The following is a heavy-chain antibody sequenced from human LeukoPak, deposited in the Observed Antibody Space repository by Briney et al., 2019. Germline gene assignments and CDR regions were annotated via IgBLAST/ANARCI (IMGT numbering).Heavy chain of an antibody. Sequence: SETLSLTCTVSGGSISSSSYYWGWIRQPPGKGLEGIGRIYYSGSTYYNPSLKRRVTMYVDTSKNQFSLKLSSVTAADTAVYYCARHGYCSGGSCYSGWFDPWGQGSLVTVSS. J-gene: IGHJ5*02. CDR3: ARHGYCSGGSCYSGWFDP. V-gene: IGHV4-39*01. CDR1: GGSISSSSYY. D-gene: IGHD2-15*01. CDR2: IYYSGST.